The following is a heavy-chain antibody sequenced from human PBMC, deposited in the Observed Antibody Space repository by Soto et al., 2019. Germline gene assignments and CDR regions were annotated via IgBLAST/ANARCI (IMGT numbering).Heavy chain of an antibody. CDR1: GGSISSGGYS. CDR3: ARESEGSCSGGSCRHYFDY. J-gene: IGHJ4*02. Sequence: QLQLQESGSGLVKPSQTLSLTCAVSGGSISSGGYSWSWIRQPPGKGLEWIGYIYHSGSTYYNPSLKSRVTISVDRSKNQSSLKLSSVTAADTAVYYCARESEGSCSGGSCRHYFDYWGQGTLVTVSS. V-gene: IGHV4-30-2*01. D-gene: IGHD2-15*01. CDR2: IYHSGST.